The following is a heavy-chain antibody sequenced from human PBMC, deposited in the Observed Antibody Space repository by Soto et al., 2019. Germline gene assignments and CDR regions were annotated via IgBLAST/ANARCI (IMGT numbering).Heavy chain of an antibody. CDR3: AKPLLTPHFMITFGGVVS. CDR1: GFTFSSYG. CDR2: ISYDGSNK. V-gene: IGHV3-30*18. D-gene: IGHD3-16*01. Sequence: GGSLRLSCTASGFTFSSYGMHWVRQAPGRGLEWVAVISYDGSNKYYADSVKGRFTISRDNSKNTLYLQMNSLRAEDTAVYYCAKPLLTPHFMITFGGVVSWGQGTLVTVSS. J-gene: IGHJ5*02.